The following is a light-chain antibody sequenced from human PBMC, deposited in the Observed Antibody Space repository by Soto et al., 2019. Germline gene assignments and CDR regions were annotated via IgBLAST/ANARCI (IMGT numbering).Light chain of an antibody. Sequence: AIQMTQSPSSLSASVGERVTITCRASQAIRKDLGWYQQKPGEAPKLLISAASSLQSGVPSRFSGSGSGTDFTLTISSLQPEDFATYYCLQSYSTPRTFGQGTKVDIK. V-gene: IGKV1-6*01. CDR3: LQSYSTPRT. J-gene: IGKJ1*01. CDR2: AAS. CDR1: QAIRKD.